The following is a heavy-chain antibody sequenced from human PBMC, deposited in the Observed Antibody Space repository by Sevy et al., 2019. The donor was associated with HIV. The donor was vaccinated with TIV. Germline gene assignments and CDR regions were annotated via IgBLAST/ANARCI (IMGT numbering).Heavy chain of an antibody. J-gene: IGHJ4*02. CDR2: ISGSGGSST. CDR3: AKDRDFWRAACYFDY. V-gene: IGHV3-23*01. D-gene: IGHD3-3*01. Sequence: GGSLRLSCAVSGFTFSTYAMSWVRQAPGKGLDWVSAISGSGGSSTYYADSVKGRFTISRDNSKNTLYLQMNSLRAEDTAVYYCAKDRDFWRAACYFDYWGQGTLVTVSS. CDR1: GFTFSTYA.